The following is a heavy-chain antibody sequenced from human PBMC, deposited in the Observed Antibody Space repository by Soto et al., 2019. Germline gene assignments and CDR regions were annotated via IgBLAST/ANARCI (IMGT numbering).Heavy chain of an antibody. V-gene: IGHV3-15*07. J-gene: IGHJ4*02. CDR1: GFTFSNAW. D-gene: IGHD3-22*01. CDR3: TTDDGDYDYYDSSRAPLFDY. CDR2: IKSKTDGGTT. Sequence: PGGPLRLSCAASGFTFSNAWMNWVRQAPGKGLEWVGRIKSKTDGGTTDYAAPVKGRFTIPRDDSKNTLYLQMNSLKTEDTAVYYCTTDDGDYDYYDSSRAPLFDYWGQGTLVTVSS.